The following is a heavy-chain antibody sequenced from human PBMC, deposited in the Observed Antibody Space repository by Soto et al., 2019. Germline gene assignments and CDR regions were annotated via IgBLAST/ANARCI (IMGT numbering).Heavy chain of an antibody. CDR3: ARASDHYGSGNYPQLGTDV. V-gene: IGHV3-30*04. CDR1: GFTFSSYA. CDR2: VSYHGTKT. Sequence: QVQLVESGGGVVQPGRSLRLSCAASGFTFSSYAVHWVHQTPDKGLQWVAVVSYHGTKTFYADSVKGRFTISRDNSKSTLFLRMNSLGPEDTAVYYCARASDHYGSGNYPQLGTDVWGQGTTVTVSS. J-gene: IGHJ6*02. D-gene: IGHD3-10*01.